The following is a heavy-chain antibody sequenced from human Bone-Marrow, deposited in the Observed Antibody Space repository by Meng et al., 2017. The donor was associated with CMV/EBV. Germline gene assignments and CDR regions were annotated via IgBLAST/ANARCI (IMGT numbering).Heavy chain of an antibody. Sequence: ASVKVSCKASGYTFSTYDINWVRQATGQGLEWMGWMNPNSGNTGYAQRFQGRVTMTRNTSISTAYLELTSLRSEDTAVYYCARNIFDSRGYGGDYFDYWGQGTLVTVSS. D-gene: IGHD3-22*01. CDR3: ARNIFDSRGYGGDYFDY. J-gene: IGHJ4*02. V-gene: IGHV1-8*01. CDR1: GYTFSTYD. CDR2: MNPNSGNT.